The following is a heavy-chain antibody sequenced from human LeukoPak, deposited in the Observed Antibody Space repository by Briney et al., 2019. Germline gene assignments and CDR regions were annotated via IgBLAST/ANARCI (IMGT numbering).Heavy chain of an antibody. Sequence: PGGSLRLSCAASGFTFSTYWMHWIRQAPGKGLVWVSHISGDGSATTYADSMKGRFTVSRDNAKNTLYLQLSSLRAEDTALYYCARTTGGPASTWAFDIWGQGTMVTVS. CDR1: GFTFSTYW. CDR2: ISGDGSAT. J-gene: IGHJ3*02. V-gene: IGHV3-74*01. D-gene: IGHD6-13*01. CDR3: ARTTGGPASTWAFDI.